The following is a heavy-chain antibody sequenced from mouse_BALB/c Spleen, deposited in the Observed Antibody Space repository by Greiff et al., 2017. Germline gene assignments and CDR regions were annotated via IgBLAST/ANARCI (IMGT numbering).Heavy chain of an antibody. CDR2: ISSGSSTI. V-gene: IGHV5-17*02. CDR1: GFTFSSFG. D-gene: IGHD2-10*01. J-gene: IGHJ4*01. CDR3: ARWAYYGNYAYAMDY. Sequence: EVQGVESGGGLVQPGGSRKLSCAASGFTFSSFGMHWVRQAPEKGLEWVAYISSGSSTIYYADTVKGRFTISRDNPKNTLFLQMTSLRSEDTAMYYCARWAYYGNYAYAMDYWGQGTSVTVSS.